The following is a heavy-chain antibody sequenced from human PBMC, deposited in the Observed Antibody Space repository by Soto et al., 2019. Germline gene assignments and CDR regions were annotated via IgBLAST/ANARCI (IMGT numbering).Heavy chain of an antibody. V-gene: IGHV4-34*01. D-gene: IGHD6-19*01. CDR2: INHSGST. Sequence: SETLSLTCAVYGVSFSGYYWSWIRQPPGKGLEWIGEINHSGSTNYNPSLKSRVTISVDTSKNQFSLKLSSVTAADTAVYYCARNRGSGRGGFNYWGQGTLVTVSS. CDR1: GVSFSGYY. CDR3: ARNRGSGRGGFNY. J-gene: IGHJ4*02.